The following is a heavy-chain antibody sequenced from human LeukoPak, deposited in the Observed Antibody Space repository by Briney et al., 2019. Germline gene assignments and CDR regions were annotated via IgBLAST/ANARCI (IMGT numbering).Heavy chain of an antibody. Sequence: GGSLRLSCAASGFTFSSYAMSWVRQAPGKGLEWVSTIGGGGESTYYADSVKGRFTISRDNPKNTLYLQMNSLRAEDTAVYYCAKGQTTVMAFDIWGQGTMVTVSS. CDR1: GFTFSSYA. CDR3: AKGQTTVMAFDI. J-gene: IGHJ3*02. CDR2: IGGGGEST. D-gene: IGHD4-17*01. V-gene: IGHV3-23*01.